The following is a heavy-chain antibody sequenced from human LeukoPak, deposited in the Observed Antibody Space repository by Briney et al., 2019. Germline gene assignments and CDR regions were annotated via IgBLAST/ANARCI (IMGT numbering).Heavy chain of an antibody. D-gene: IGHD2/OR15-2a*01. CDR3: ARDCSSTTCQVPVLDF. CDR1: GYTFTSYY. Sequence: ASVKVSCKASGYTFTSYYVHWVRQAPGQGLEWMGIIHPSGGNSRNTQNFQGRVTMTRDTSTSTVYLELSSLRSEDTAVYYCARDCSSTTCQVPVLDFWGQGTLVTVSS. V-gene: IGHV1-46*01. CDR2: IHPSGGNS. J-gene: IGHJ4*02.